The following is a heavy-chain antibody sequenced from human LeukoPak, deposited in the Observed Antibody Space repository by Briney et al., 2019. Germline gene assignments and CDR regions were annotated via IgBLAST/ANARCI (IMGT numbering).Heavy chain of an antibody. Sequence: AGGSLRLSCAASGFTFSSYGMNWVRQAPGKGLEWVSYISSSGSTIYYADSVKGRFTISRDNSKNTLYLQMNSLRAEDTAVYYCARERTAAADYWGQGTLVTVS. CDR2: ISSSGSTI. V-gene: IGHV3-48*01. CDR3: ARERTAAADY. CDR1: GFTFSSYG. D-gene: IGHD6-13*01. J-gene: IGHJ4*02.